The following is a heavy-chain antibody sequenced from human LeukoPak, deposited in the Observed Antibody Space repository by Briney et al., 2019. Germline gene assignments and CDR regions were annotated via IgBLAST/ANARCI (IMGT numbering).Heavy chain of an antibody. Sequence: GGSLRLSCAASGFTFSSYDMHWVRQAPGKGLEWVAVTSYDRINKYYGDSVKGRFTISRDNSKNTLYLQMNSLRTEDTAVYYCASDYYGSGGGFFDYWGQGTLVTVSS. CDR3: ASDYYGSGGGFFDY. D-gene: IGHD3-10*01. J-gene: IGHJ4*02. CDR1: GFTFSSYD. V-gene: IGHV3-30*03. CDR2: TSYDRINK.